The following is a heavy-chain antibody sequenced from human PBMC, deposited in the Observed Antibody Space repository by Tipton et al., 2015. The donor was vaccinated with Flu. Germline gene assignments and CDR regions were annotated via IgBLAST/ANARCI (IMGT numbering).Heavy chain of an antibody. D-gene: IGHD4-11*01. J-gene: IGHJ5*02. Sequence: TLSLTCTVSGGSISSSTDYWGWIRQAPGKGLEWIGNIHYSGSPHYNPSLKSRVTISVDTSKNQFPLRVSSVTAADTAVYYCARRDYSNYVSDPKNWFDPWGQGILVTVSS. V-gene: IGHV4-39*06. CDR2: IHYSGSP. CDR1: GGSISSSTDY. CDR3: ARRDYSNYVSDPKNWFDP.